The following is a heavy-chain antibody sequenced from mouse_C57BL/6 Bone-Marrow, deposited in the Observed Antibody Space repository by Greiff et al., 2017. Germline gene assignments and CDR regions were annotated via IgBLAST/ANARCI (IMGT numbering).Heavy chain of an antibody. CDR1: GYTFTSYW. V-gene: IGHV1-69*01. Sequence: QVQLQQSGAELVMPGASVKLSCKASGYTFTSYWMHWVKQRPGQGLEWIGEIDPSDSYTNYNQKFKGKSTLTVDKSSSTAYMRLSSLTSEDSAVYYSASSSYGYFDVWGKGTTVTVSS. CDR2: IDPSDSYT. J-gene: IGHJ1*03. D-gene: IGHD1-1*01. CDR3: ASSSYGYFDV.